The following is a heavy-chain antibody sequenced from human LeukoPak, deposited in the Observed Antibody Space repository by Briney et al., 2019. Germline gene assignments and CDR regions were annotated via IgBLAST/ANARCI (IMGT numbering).Heavy chain of an antibody. D-gene: IGHD6-13*01. CDR1: GFTFDDYG. J-gene: IGHJ5*02. V-gene: IGHV3-20*04. CDR3: ARGGIAAAVEGFDP. CDR2: INWNGGSI. Sequence: GGSLRLSCEASGFTFDDYGMSGVRQAPGKGLEWVSGINWNGGSIAYADSVKGRFTISRDNAKNSLYLQMNSLRAEDTAVYYCARGGIAAAVEGFDPWGQGTLVTVSS.